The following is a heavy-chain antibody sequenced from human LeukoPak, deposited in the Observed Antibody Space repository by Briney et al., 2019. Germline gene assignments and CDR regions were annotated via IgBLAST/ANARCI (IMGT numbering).Heavy chain of an antibody. D-gene: IGHD2-21*02. V-gene: IGHV3-23*01. CDR2: IAGSGDSS. Sequence: GGSLRLSCAASGITFTSYAMTWVRQAPGKGLEWVSSIAGSGDSSFYADSVKGRFVISRDNCKDTLYLQMNSLRVEDTAVYYCARDRYCGGDCYYWHFDLWGRGTLVTVSS. CDR1: GITFTSYA. J-gene: IGHJ2*01. CDR3: ARDRYCGGDCYYWHFDL.